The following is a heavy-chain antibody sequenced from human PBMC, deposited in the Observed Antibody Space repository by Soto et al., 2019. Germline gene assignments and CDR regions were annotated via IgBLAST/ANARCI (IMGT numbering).Heavy chain of an antibody. CDR2: TFSGGST. D-gene: IGHD6-25*01. J-gene: IGHJ6*03. CDR1: GLTVSNNS. Sequence: EVQLVESGGGLVQPVGSLRVSCAASGLTVSNNSMNWVRQAPWKGLEWVSITFSGGSTYYADSVKGRFTIYRDNSKNTLHLQMNSLTAEDTAVYYCARAGVYSSANMDVWGKGATVTVSS. CDR3: ARAGVYSSANMDV. V-gene: IGHV3-66*01.